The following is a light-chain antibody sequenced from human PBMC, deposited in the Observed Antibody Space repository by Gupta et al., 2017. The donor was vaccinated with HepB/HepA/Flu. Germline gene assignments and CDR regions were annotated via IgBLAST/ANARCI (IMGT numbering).Light chain of an antibody. CDR3: AAWDDSLNAYV. Sequence: SVLTPPPSASVPPGQRVIISCSGSSSNIGSRVNWYQQLPGTAPKLLINTNNQRPSGVPDRISGSKSGTSASLAISGLQSEDEADYYCAAWDDSLNAYVFGTGTKVTVL. CDR1: SSNIGSR. J-gene: IGLJ1*01. CDR2: TNN. V-gene: IGLV1-44*01.